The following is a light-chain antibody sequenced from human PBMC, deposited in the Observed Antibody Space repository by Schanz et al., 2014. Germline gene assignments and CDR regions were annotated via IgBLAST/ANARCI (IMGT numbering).Light chain of an antibody. V-gene: IGKV4-1*01. Sequence: DIVMTQSPDSLAVSLGERATINCKSSQSVLYSSDNKNYLAWYQHKPGQPPKLLIYWASTRESGVPDRFSGSGSVTDFTLTISSLQAEDGAIYYCQQFYTTPVTFGQGTRLEIK. CDR2: WAS. CDR3: QQFYTTPVT. CDR1: QSVLYSSDNKNY. J-gene: IGKJ5*01.